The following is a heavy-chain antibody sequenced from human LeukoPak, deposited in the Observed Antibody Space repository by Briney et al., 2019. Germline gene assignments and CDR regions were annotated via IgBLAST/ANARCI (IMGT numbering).Heavy chain of an antibody. V-gene: IGHV1-69*06. Sequence: ASVKVSCKASGGTFSSNTISWVRQAPGQGLECMGGIIPIFGTANYAQKFQGRVTITADKSTSTAYMELSSLRSEDTAVYYCARLNSSGWYLWGQGTLVTVSS. D-gene: IGHD6-19*01. J-gene: IGHJ4*02. CDR3: ARLNSSGWYL. CDR2: IIPIFGTA. CDR1: GGTFSSNT.